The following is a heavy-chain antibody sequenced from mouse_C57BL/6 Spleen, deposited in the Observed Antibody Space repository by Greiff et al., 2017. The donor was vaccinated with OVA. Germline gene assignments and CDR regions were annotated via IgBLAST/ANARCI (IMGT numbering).Heavy chain of an antibody. J-gene: IGHJ3*01. CDR3: ARSGGSGAFDY. CDR1: GYTFTSYW. D-gene: IGHD1-1*01. V-gene: IGHV1-72*01. Sequence: VQLQQPGAELVKPGASVKLSCKASGYTFTSYWMHWVKQRPGRGLEWIGRIDPSSGGTKYNEKFKSKATLTVDKSSSTAYMQLSSLTSEDSAVYYCARSGGSGAFDYWGQGTLVTVSA. CDR2: IDPSSGGT.